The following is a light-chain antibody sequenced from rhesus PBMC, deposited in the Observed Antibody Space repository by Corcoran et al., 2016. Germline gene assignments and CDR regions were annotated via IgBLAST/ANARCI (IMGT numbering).Light chain of an antibody. V-gene: IGKV1-37*01. J-gene: IGKJ2*01. CDR3: QQYNSAPYS. Sequence: DIQMTQSPSSLSASVGDRVTITCRASQAISSHLAWYPPKPGEAPKPLIYFASILESGVPSRFSGSRSGTECTLTISSLQPEDFATYFCQQYNSAPYSFGQGTKVEIK. CDR1: QAISSH. CDR2: FAS.